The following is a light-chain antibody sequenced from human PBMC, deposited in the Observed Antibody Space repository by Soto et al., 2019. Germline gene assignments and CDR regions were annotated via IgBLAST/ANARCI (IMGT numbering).Light chain of an antibody. Sequence: QPVLTQSSSASASLGSSVKLTCTLSSGHSSYIIAWHQQQPGKAPRYLMKLEGSGSYNKGSGVPDRFSGSSSGADRYLTISNLQFEDEADYYCETWDGNTRAFGGGTKLTVL. CDR3: ETWDGNTRA. V-gene: IGLV4-60*02. CDR2: LEGSGSY. CDR1: SGHSSYI. J-gene: IGLJ3*02.